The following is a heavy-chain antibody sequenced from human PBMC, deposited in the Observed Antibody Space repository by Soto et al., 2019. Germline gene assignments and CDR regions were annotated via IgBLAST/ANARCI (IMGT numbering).Heavy chain of an antibody. CDR1: SRSW. CDR3: ARGPYDFWSGSYHDY. CDR2: INHSGST. D-gene: IGHD3-3*01. J-gene: IGHJ4*02. Sequence: SRSWWRSIHQKTGKGLEWIGEINHSGSTNYNPSLKSRVTISVDTSKNQFSLKLSSVTAADTAVYYCARGPYDFWSGSYHDYWGQGTLVPVSS. V-gene: IGHV4-34*01.